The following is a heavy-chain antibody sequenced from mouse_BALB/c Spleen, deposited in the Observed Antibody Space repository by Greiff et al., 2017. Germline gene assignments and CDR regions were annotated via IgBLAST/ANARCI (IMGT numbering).Heavy chain of an antibody. CDR1: GFTFSSYT. V-gene: IGHV5-6-4*01. CDR2: ISSGGSYT. D-gene: IGHD2-4*01. J-gene: IGHJ4*01. CDR3: TTTMITTGYAMDY. Sequence: EVQLVESGGGLVKPGGSLKLSCAASGFTFSSYTMSWVRQTPEKRLEWVATISSGGSYTYYPDSVKGRFTISRDNAKNTLYLQMSSLKSEDTAMYYCTTTMITTGYAMDYWGQGTSVTVSS.